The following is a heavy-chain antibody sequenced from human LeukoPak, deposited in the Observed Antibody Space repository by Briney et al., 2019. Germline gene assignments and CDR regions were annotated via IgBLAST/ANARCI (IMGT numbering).Heavy chain of an antibody. V-gene: IGHV3-21*01. D-gene: IGHD2-2*03. Sequence: GGSLRLSCAASGFTFSSYSMNWVRQAPGKGLEWVSSISSSSSYIYYADSVKGRFTISRDNAKNSLYLQMNSLGAEDTAVYYCAKDGGYCSSTSCYPNSEYFDYWGQGTLVTVSS. CDR1: GFTFSSYS. CDR3: AKDGGYCSSTSCYPNSEYFDY. J-gene: IGHJ4*02. CDR2: ISSSSSYI.